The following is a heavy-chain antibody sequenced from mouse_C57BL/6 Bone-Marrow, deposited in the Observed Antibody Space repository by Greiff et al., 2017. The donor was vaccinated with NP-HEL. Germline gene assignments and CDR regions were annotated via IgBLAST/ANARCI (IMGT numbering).Heavy chain of an antibody. CDR1: GYSITSGYY. CDR2: ISYDGSN. J-gene: IGHJ2*01. CDR3: ARLDSSGYYFDY. D-gene: IGHD3-2*02. Sequence: EVQLVESGPGLVKPSQSLSLTCSVTGYSITSGYYWNWIRQFPGNKLEWMGYISYDGSNNYNPSLKNRISITRDTSKNQFFLKLSSVTTEDTATYYCARLDSSGYYFDYWGQGTTLTVSS. V-gene: IGHV3-6*01.